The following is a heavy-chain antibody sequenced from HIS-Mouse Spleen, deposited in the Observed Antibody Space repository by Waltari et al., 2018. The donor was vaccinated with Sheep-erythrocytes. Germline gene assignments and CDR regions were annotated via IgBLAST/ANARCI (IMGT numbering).Heavy chain of an antibody. CDR1: GGTFSSYA. CDR2: IIPILGIA. J-gene: IGHJ4*02. D-gene: IGHD1-26*01. V-gene: IGHV1-69*04. CDR3: AQTGATTPHFDY. Sequence: GSSVKVSCKASGGTFSSYAISWVRQAPGQGLEWMGRIIPILGIANYAQKFQGRVTITADKSTSTAYMELSSLRSEDTAVYYCAQTGATTPHFDYWGQGTLVTVSS.